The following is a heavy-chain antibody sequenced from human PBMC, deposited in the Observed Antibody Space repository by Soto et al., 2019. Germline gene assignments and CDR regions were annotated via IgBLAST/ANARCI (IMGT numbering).Heavy chain of an antibody. CDR2: MSSSTSYM. CDR1: GFTFNNYT. J-gene: IGHJ6*02. Sequence: EVQLVESGGGLVKPGGSLRLSCAASGFTFNNYTMNWVRQAPGKGLEWVASMSSSTSYMYYADSVKGRFTISRDSASSSLYLQLNSLRAEDTAVYYCAKDKGSRYCSQLANYCFYAMDVWGPGTTVTVSS. CDR3: AKDKGSRYCSQLANYCFYAMDV. D-gene: IGHD2-15*01. V-gene: IGHV3-21*02.